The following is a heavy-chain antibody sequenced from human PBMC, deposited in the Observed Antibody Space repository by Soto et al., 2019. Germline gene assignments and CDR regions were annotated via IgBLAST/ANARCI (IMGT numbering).Heavy chain of an antibody. J-gene: IGHJ6*02. Sequence: PSETLSLTCTVSGGSISSSSYYWGWIRQPTGKGLEWIGSIYYSGSTYYNPSLKSRVTISVDTSKNQFSLKLSSVTAADTAVYYCASAYCTNGVCYTGSPHYYYGMDVWGQGTTVTVSS. V-gene: IGHV4-39*01. CDR1: GGSISSSSYY. CDR2: IYYSGST. D-gene: IGHD2-8*01. CDR3: ASAYCTNGVCYTGSPHYYYGMDV.